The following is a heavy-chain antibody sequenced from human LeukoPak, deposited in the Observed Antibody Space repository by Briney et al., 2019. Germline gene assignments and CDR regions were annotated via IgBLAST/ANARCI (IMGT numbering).Heavy chain of an antibody. D-gene: IGHD6-6*01. Sequence: SETLSLTCTVSGGSISSSSYYWGWIRQPAGKGLEWIGSIYYSGSTYYNPSLKSRVTISVDTSKNQFSLKLSSVTAADTAVYYCVQQLEPDAFDIWGQGTMVTVSS. V-gene: IGHV4-39*07. CDR2: IYYSGST. CDR3: VQQLEPDAFDI. CDR1: GGSISSSSYY. J-gene: IGHJ3*02.